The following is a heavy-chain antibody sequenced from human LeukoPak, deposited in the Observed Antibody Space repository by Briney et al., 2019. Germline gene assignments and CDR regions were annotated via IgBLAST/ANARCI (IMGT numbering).Heavy chain of an antibody. D-gene: IGHD2/OR15-2a*01. V-gene: IGHV3-7*01. CDR3: ARDFYWGFEVGYYYDY. CDR1: GFTFSRYW. CDR2: IKEEGSEK. Sequence: GGSLRLSCAASGFTFSRYWMSWVRQAPGKGLEWVANIKEEGSEKYYVDSVKGRFTISRDNAKNSLYLQMNSLRAEDTAVYYCARDFYWGFEVGYYYDYWGQGTLVTVSS. J-gene: IGHJ4*02.